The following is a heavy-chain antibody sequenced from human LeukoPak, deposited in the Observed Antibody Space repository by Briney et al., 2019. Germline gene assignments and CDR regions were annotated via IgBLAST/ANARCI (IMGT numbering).Heavy chain of an antibody. CDR2: ISGSGSST. D-gene: IGHD5-18*01. Sequence: PGGSLRLSCAASGFTFSSYAMSWVRQAPGKGLEWVSTISGSGSSTYYTDSVKGRFTISRDNSKNTLYLQMNSLRAEETAVYFCAAGVNVDTPMVDYWGQGTLVTVSS. CDR3: AAGVNVDTPMVDY. J-gene: IGHJ4*02. V-gene: IGHV3-23*01. CDR1: GFTFSSYA.